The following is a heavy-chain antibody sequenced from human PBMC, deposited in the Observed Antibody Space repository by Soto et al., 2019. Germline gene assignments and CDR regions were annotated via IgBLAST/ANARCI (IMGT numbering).Heavy chain of an antibody. V-gene: IGHV3-23*01. CDR3: AKHKGNVDWYFDC. CDR2: ITGSGNTK. CDR1: GFTFSNYA. D-gene: IGHD3-9*01. Sequence: PGGSLRLSCAASGFTFSNYAMTWVRQAPGKGLEWVSVITGSGNTKYCADSVNGRLTISRDNSKNTLYLQMNSLRAEDTAIYYCAKHKGNVDWYFDCWGQGT. J-gene: IGHJ4*02.